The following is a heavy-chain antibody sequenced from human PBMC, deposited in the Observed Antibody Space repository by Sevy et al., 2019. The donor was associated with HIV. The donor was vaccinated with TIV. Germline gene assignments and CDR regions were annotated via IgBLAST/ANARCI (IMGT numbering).Heavy chain of an antibody. CDR2: ISSSGSTI. D-gene: IGHD3-10*01. Sequence: GGSLRLSCAASGFTFSSYDMNWVRQAPGKGLEWVSKISSSGSTISYADSVKGRFTISRDNVKNSLNLQMNSLRAEDTAVYYCLRSGGASDNGFDPWGQGTLVTVSS. CDR3: LRSGGASDNGFDP. CDR1: GFTFSSYD. V-gene: IGHV3-48*03. J-gene: IGHJ5*02.